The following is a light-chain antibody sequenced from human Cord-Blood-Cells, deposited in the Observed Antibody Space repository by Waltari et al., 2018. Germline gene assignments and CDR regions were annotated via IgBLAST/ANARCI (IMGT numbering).Light chain of an antibody. V-gene: IGKV1-27*01. CDR2: AAS. Sequence: IQMPQSPSSLSASVGDRVTITCRASQGISNYLAWYQQKPVKVPKLLIYAASTLQSGVPSLCSGSGSATDLTRTISSLQPEDVATYYCQKYNRAPLAFGGGTKVEIK. J-gene: IGKJ4*01. CDR1: QGISNY. CDR3: QKYNRAPLA.